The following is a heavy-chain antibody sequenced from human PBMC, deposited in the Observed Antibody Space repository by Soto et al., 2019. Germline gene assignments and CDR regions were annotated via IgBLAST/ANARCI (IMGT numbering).Heavy chain of an antibody. V-gene: IGHV4-28*03. CDR2: IYYSGST. CDR3: ARDQDYYGSGSSGRTPRGWFAP. J-gene: IGHJ5*02. Sequence: SETLCLTCAVSGFFIRSGNYWGWIRKPPGKVLEWSGYIYYSGSTYYNPSLKSRVTISVDTSKNQFSLKLSSVTAADTAVYYCARDQDYYGSGSSGRTPRGWFAPRGQGPLATVS. D-gene: IGHD3-10*01. CDR1: GFFIRSGNY.